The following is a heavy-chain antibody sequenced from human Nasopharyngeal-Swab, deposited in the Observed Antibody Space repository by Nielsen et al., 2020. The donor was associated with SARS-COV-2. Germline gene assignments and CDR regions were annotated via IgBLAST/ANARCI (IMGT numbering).Heavy chain of an antibody. V-gene: IGHV3-33*01. Sequence: GESLKISCAASGFSFRDSAMHWVRQAPGTGLEWVAVIWYDGSEKYYADSVKGRFTISRDNSKNTLYLQMNSLRAEDTAVYYCARDPPFSGWTLESWGQGTLVTVSS. CDR2: IWYDGSEK. J-gene: IGHJ4*02. CDR3: ARDPPFSGWTLES. D-gene: IGHD6-25*01. CDR1: GFSFRDSA.